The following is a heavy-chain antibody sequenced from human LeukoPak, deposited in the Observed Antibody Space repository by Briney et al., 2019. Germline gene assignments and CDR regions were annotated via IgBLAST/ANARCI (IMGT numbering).Heavy chain of an antibody. CDR3: ARVGAYDSSGYYPPQDY. V-gene: IGHV3-21*01. Sequence: GGSLRLSCAASGFTFSNYAMTWVRQAPGKGREWVSSISSSSSYIYYADSVKGRFTISRDNAKNSLYLQMNSLRAEDTAVYYCARVGAYDSSGYYPPQDYWGQGTLVTVSS. CDR1: GFTFSNYA. J-gene: IGHJ4*02. D-gene: IGHD3-22*01. CDR2: ISSSSSYI.